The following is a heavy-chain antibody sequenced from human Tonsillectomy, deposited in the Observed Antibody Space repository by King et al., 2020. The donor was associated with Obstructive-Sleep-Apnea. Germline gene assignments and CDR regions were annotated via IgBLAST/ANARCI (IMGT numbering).Heavy chain of an antibody. CDR1: GFMFNSYA. J-gene: IGHJ4*02. V-gene: IGHV3-30*04. CDR2: IGNDERNK. Sequence: VQLVESGGGVVQPGRSLRLSCAASGFMFNSYAMYWVRQSPGKGLEWVAVIGNDERNKDHADSVKGRFTISRDNSKNTLYLQMNSLRVEDTAVYYCARVAYVWGSYRYTAPVDYWGQGTLVTVSS. D-gene: IGHD3-16*02. CDR3: ARVAYVWGSYRYTAPVDY.